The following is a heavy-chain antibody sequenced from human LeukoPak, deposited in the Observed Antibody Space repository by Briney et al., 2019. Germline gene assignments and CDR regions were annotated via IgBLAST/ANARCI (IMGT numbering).Heavy chain of an antibody. CDR1: GYTFTSYY. CDR2: ISAYNDNT. Sequence: ASVKVSCKASGYTFTSYYIHWVRQAPGQGLEWMGWISAYNDNTNYAQKFQGRVTMTTDTSTSTAYMDLRSLRSDDTAVYYCARDRSSGWNDEMYYFDYWGQGTLVTVSS. CDR3: ARDRSSGWNDEMYYFDY. J-gene: IGHJ4*02. V-gene: IGHV1-18*04. D-gene: IGHD6-19*01.